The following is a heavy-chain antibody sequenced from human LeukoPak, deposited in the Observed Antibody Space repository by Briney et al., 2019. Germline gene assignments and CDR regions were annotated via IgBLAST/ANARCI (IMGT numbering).Heavy chain of an antibody. CDR3: ANPGVVTARPHVDY. J-gene: IGHJ4*02. CDR2: ITNSGGTT. Sequence: GGSLRLSCAASGFIFSNYAMSWVRQAPGKGLEWVSAITNSGGTTYYADSVKGRFTISRDNSKNTLYLQMNSLRAEDTAVYYCANPGVVTARPHVDYWGQGTLVTVSS. D-gene: IGHD2-21*02. CDR1: GFIFSNYA. V-gene: IGHV3-23*01.